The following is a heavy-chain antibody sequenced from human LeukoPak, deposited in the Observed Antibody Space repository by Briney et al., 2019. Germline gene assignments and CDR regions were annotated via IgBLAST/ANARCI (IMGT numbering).Heavy chain of an antibody. CDR3: ARGEYGYSYGY. Sequence: GGSLRLSCAASGVTFSGYSMNWVRQAPGKGLEWVSAITATSLHIYYADSVKGRFTISRDNAKNSLYLQMNSLRAEDTAVYYCARGEYGYSYGYWGQGTLVTVSS. CDR1: GVTFSGYS. J-gene: IGHJ4*02. D-gene: IGHD5-18*01. CDR2: ITATSLHI. V-gene: IGHV3-21*01.